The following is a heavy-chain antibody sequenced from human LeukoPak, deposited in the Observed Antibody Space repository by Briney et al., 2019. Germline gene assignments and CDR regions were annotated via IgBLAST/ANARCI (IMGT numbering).Heavy chain of an antibody. Sequence: ASVKVSCKASGYTFTSYDINWVRQATGQGLEWMGWMNPNSGNTGYAQKFQGRVTMTRNTSISTAYMELRSLRSDDTAVYYCARGRYCSSTSCYNWFDPWGQGTLVTVSA. CDR1: GYTFTSYD. V-gene: IGHV1-8*01. D-gene: IGHD2-2*01. CDR3: ARGRYCSSTSCYNWFDP. J-gene: IGHJ5*02. CDR2: MNPNSGNT.